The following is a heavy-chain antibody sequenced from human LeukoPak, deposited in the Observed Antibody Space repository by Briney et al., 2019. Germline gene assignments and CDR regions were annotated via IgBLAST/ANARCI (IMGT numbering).Heavy chain of an antibody. CDR3: ARVVDHDYGDYYLDY. D-gene: IGHD4-17*01. CDR1: GYTVSSND. V-gene: IGHV3-53*01. CDR2: ICSGGST. J-gene: IGHJ4*02. Sequence: GGSLRLSCAASGYTVSSNDMSWVRQAPGKGLECVSVICSGGSTDYADAVKGRLTISRDNSKTTLYLQMNSLRAEDTDVYYCARVVDHDYGDYYLDYWGQGTLVTVSS.